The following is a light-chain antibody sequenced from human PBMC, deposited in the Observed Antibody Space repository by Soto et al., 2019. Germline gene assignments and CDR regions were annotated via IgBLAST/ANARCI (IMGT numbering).Light chain of an antibody. CDR1: QSVSSSQ. V-gene: IGKV3-20*01. CDR3: QHYANSVWT. J-gene: IGKJ1*01. Sequence: IVLTQSPVTLSLSPGERATLSCRASQSVSSSQLVWYQQKPGQAPRLLIYAASSRATGIPDRFSGSGSGTDFTLTVSELETEDFAVYYCQHYANSVWTFGQGTKVEIK. CDR2: AAS.